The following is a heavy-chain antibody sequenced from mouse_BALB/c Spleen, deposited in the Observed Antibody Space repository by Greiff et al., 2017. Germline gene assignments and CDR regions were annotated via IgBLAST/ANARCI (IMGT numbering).Heavy chain of an antibody. D-gene: IGHD1-1*01. CDR1: GFTFSSYG. CDR3: ARVEGYYGSSWFAY. CDR2: INSNGGST. Sequence: EVHLVESGGGLVQPGGSLKLSCAASGFTFSSYGMSWVRQTPDKRLELVATINSNGGSTYYPDSVKGRFTISRDNAKNTLYLQMSSLKSEDTAMYYCARVEGYYGSSWFAYWGQGTLVTVSA. J-gene: IGHJ3*01. V-gene: IGHV5-6-3*01.